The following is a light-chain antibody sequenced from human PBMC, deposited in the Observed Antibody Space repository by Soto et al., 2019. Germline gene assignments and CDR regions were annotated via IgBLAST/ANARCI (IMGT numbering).Light chain of an antibody. CDR3: SSYTSISALDV. J-gene: IGLJ1*01. Sequence: QSALTQPASVSGSPGQSITISCTGTRTDVGGFNHVSWYQQHPGKAPKVIIYEVYNRPSGVSSRFSGSMSGNTASLTISGLQAEDEADYYCSSYTSISALDVFGTGTKVTVL. V-gene: IGLV2-14*01. CDR1: RTDVGGFNH. CDR2: EVY.